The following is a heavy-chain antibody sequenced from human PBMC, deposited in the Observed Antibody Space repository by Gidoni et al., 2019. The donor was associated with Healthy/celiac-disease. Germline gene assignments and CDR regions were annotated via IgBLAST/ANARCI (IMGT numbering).Heavy chain of an antibody. CDR3: VSVAASLGRDY. J-gene: IGHJ4*02. V-gene: IGHV3-9*01. D-gene: IGHD2-15*01. CDR1: GFTFDDYA. Sequence: EVQLVESGGGLAQPGRSMRLSCEASGFTFDDYAMHWVRQAPGKGLGWVSGIIWNSGSIGYADSVKGRFTISRDNAKNSLYLQMNSLRAEDTALYYCVSVAASLGRDYWGQGTLVTVSS. CDR2: IIWNSGSI.